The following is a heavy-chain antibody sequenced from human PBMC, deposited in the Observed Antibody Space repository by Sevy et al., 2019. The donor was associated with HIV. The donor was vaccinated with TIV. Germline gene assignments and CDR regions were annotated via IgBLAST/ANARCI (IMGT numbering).Heavy chain of an antibody. V-gene: IGHV3-7*01. CDR2: IKQDGSEN. Sequence: GGSLRLSCAASGFTFSSYWMSWVRQAPGKGLEWVANIKQDGSENYYVDSVKGRFTISRDNAKNSLYLQMNSLRAEDTAVYYCARASGYYYRDAFDIWGQGTMVTVSS. D-gene: IGHD3-22*01. CDR3: ARASGYYYRDAFDI. CDR1: GFTFSSYW. J-gene: IGHJ3*02.